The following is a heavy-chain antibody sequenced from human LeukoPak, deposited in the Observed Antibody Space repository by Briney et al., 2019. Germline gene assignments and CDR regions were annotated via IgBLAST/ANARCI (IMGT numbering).Heavy chain of an antibody. CDR3: ARGSGMTTSLYYYGMGV. D-gene: IGHD4-11*01. J-gene: IGHJ6*02. V-gene: IGHV4-34*01. CDR1: GGSFSGYY. CDR2: INHSGST. Sequence: PSETLSLTCAVYGGSFSGYYWSWIRQPPGKGLEWIGEINHSGSTNYNPSLKSRVTISVDTSKNQFSLKLSSVTAADTAVYYCARGSGMTTSLYYYGMGVWGQGTTVTVSS.